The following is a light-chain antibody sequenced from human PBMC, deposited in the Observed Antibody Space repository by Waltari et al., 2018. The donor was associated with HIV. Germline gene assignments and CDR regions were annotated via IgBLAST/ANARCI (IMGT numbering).Light chain of an antibody. V-gene: IGLV1-51*01. Sequence: QSVLTQPPSVSAAPGETVIISCSGSSSNIGNNYVSWYQQPPGTAPKLFIYDDDLRHSGIPDRFCGSRSGTSATLGITGLQTGDEADYYCGTWDTTLSAVVFGGGTKLTVL. J-gene: IGLJ2*01. CDR1: SSNIGNNY. CDR3: GTWDTTLSAVV. CDR2: DDD.